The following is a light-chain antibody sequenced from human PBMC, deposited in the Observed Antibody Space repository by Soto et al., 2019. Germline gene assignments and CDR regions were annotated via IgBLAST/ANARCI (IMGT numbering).Light chain of an antibody. Sequence: EIVLTQSPGTLSLSPGERATLSCRASQSVSSSYLAWYQHKPGQAPRLLIYGASSRATGIPDRFSGSGSGTDFTLTISRLEPEDFAVYYCKQYGSSPLTFGGGTKVEIK. V-gene: IGKV3-20*01. CDR2: GAS. J-gene: IGKJ4*01. CDR3: KQYGSSPLT. CDR1: QSVSSSY.